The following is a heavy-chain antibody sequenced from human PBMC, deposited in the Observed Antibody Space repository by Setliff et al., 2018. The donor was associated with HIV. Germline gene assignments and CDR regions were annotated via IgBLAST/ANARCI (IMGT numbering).Heavy chain of an antibody. Sequence: ASVKVSCKASGYTFTDYDINWVRQATGQGLEWMGRMNPNSGNTEYAQQFQGRVTMTRNTSISTAYMELSSLRSEDTAIYYCARGHSGNDYRGQGTLVTVSS. V-gene: IGHV1-8*02. D-gene: IGHD1-1*01. CDR3: ARGHSGNDY. CDR1: GYTFTDYD. J-gene: IGHJ4*02. CDR2: MNPNSGNT.